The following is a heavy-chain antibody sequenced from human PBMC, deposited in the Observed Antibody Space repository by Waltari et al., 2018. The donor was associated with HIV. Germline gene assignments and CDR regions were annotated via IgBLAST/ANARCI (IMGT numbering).Heavy chain of an antibody. D-gene: IGHD6-13*01. J-gene: IGHJ4*02. Sequence: QVQLQESGPGLVKPSETLSLICTVSGGSISNYYWNWIRQPPGKGLEWIGDIYYSGSTNYNPSLKSRVTISVDTSKNQFSLKVRSVTAADTAIYYCARVDRYTSSGLDYWGQGTLVNVSS. CDR2: IYYSGST. CDR3: ARVDRYTSSGLDY. CDR1: GGSISNYY. V-gene: IGHV4-59*01.